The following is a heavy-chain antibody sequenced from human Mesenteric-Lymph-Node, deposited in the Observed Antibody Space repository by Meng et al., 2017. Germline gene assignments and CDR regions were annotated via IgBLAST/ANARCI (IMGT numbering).Heavy chain of an antibody. V-gene: IGHV3-11*04. CDR1: GFTFSDFY. CDR2: ISTSGSTI. CDR3: AGDKASYDILTGYQTLWYFDY. J-gene: IGHJ4*02. D-gene: IGHD3-9*01. Sequence: GGSLRLSCAASGFTFSDFYMTWIRQAPGKGLEWVSYISTSGSTIFYADSVQGRFTISRDNAKNSLYLQMNSLRAEDTAVYYCAGDKASYDILTGYQTLWYFDYWGQGTLVTVSS.